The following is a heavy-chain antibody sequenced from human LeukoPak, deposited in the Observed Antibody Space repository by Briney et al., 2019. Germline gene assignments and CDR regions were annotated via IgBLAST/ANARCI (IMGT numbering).Heavy chain of an antibody. CDR3: ARVVVVVAAIGRCDAFDI. V-gene: IGHV4-59*01. Sequence: SETLSLTCTVSGGSISSYYWSWNRQPPGRGLEWIGYIYYSGSTNYNPSLKSRVTISVDTSKNQFSLKLSSVTAADTAVYYCARVVVVVAAIGRCDAFDIWGQGTMVTVSS. D-gene: IGHD2-15*01. CDR1: GGSISSYY. CDR2: IYYSGST. J-gene: IGHJ3*02.